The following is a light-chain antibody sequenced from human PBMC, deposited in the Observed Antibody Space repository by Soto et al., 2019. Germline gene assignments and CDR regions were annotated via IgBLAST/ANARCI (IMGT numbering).Light chain of an antibody. J-gene: IGLJ2*01. Sequence: QPASVSGSPGQSITISCTGTSSDVGDYNYVSWYQQHPGKAPKLMIYDVTNRPSGVSNRFSGSKSGNTASLTISGLQAEDEADYYCSSYTSSSTLVVFGGGTKVTVL. CDR1: SSDVGDYNY. CDR3: SSYTSSSTLVV. CDR2: DVT. V-gene: IGLV2-14*01.